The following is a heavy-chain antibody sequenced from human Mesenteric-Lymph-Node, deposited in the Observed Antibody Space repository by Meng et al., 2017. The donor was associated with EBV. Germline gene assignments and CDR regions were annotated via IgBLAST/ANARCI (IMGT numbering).Heavy chain of an antibody. CDR1: XGSISSGGYS. CDR3: ASSPRYCSGGSCYSTLDP. D-gene: IGHD2-15*01. V-gene: IGHV4-30-2*01. Sequence: QLQLQESGSGLVKPSQTLSLTCAVXXGSISSGGYSWSWIRQPPGKGLEWIGYIYHSGSTYYNPSLKSRVTISVDRSKNQFSLKLSSVTAADTAVYYCASSPRYCSGGSCYSTLDPWGQGTRVTVSS. CDR2: IYHSGST. J-gene: IGHJ5*02.